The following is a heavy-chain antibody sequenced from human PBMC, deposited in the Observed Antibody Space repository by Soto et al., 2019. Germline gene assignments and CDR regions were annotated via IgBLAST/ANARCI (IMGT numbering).Heavy chain of an antibody. CDR3: ARGSSAHDAFDI. CDR2: MNPNSGNT. CDR1: GYTFTSYD. Sequence: ASVKVSCKASGYTFTSYDINWVRQATGQGLEWMGWMNPNSGNTGYAQKFQGRVTMTRNTSISTAYMELSSLRSEDTAVYYCARGSSAHDAFDIWGRGTMVTVSS. D-gene: IGHD6-19*01. V-gene: IGHV1-8*01. J-gene: IGHJ3*02.